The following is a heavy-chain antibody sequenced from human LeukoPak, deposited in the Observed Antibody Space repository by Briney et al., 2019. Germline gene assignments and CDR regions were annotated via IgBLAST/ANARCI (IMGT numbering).Heavy chain of an antibody. Sequence: SVTVSCTASGGTFSSYAISWVRQAPGQGLEWMGGIIPIFGTANYAQKFQGRVTITADESTSTAYMELSSLRSEDTAVYYCARVQDYYDSSGYYWDHWGQGTLVTVSS. CDR2: IIPIFGTA. J-gene: IGHJ4*02. V-gene: IGHV1-69*13. CDR3: ARVQDYYDSSGYYWDH. D-gene: IGHD3-22*01. CDR1: GGTFSSYA.